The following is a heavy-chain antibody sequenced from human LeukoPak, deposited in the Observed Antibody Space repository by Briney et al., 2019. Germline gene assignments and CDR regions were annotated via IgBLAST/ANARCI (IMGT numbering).Heavy chain of an antibody. V-gene: IGHV4-39*01. CDR1: GGSISSSSYY. Sequence: PSETLSLTCPVSGGSISSSSYYWGWIRQPPGKGLEWIGSIYYSGSTYYNPSLKSRVTISVDTSKNQFSLKLSSVTAADTAVYYCASQAAYSFDYWGQGTLVTVSS. J-gene: IGHJ4*02. D-gene: IGHD2-15*01. CDR2: IYYSGST. CDR3: ASQAAYSFDY.